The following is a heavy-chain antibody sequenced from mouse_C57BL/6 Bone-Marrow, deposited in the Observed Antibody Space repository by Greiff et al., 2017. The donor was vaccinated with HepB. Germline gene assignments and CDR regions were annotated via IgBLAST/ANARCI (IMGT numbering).Heavy chain of an antibody. CDR2: INPGSGGT. J-gene: IGHJ3*01. Sequence: QVQLQQSGAELVRPGTSVKVSCKASGYALTNYLIEWVKQRPGQGLEWIGVINPGSGGTNYNEKFKGKATLTADKSSSTAYMQLSSLTSEDSAVYFCARNYGSSFFAYWGQGTLVTVSA. V-gene: IGHV1-54*01. D-gene: IGHD1-1*01. CDR1: GYALTNYL. CDR3: ARNYGSSFFAY.